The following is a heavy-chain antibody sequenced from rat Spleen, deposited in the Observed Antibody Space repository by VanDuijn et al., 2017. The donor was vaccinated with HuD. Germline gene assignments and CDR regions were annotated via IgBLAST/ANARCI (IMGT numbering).Heavy chain of an antibody. CDR3: TREHNWGFDY. V-gene: IGHV2S1*01. Sequence: QVQLKESGPGLVQTSQTLSLTCTVSGFSLSSYHVSWVRQPPGKGLEWMGRIQSGGSTYYNSALKSRLSISRDTSKNQVFLKMNSLQTDDTAIYYCTREHNWGFDYWGQGVVVTVSS. CDR2: IQSGGST. J-gene: IGHJ2*01. D-gene: IGHD5-1*01. CDR1: GFSLSSYH.